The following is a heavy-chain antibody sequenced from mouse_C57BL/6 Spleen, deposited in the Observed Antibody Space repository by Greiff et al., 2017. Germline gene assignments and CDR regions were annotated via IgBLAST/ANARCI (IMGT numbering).Heavy chain of an antibody. D-gene: IGHD1-1*01. CDR1: GYTFTSYW. Sequence: VQLQQPGAELVKPGASVKLSCKASGYTFTSYWMHWVKQRPGRGLEWIGRIDPNSGGTKYNEKFKSKATLTVDKPSSTAYMQLSSLTSEDSAVYYCASPYYGSSYYAMDYWGQGTSVTVSS. CDR2: IDPNSGGT. V-gene: IGHV1-72*01. J-gene: IGHJ4*01. CDR3: ASPYYGSSYYAMDY.